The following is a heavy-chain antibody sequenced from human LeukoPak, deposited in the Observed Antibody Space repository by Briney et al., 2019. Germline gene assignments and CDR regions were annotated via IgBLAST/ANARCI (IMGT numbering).Heavy chain of an antibody. CDR3: ARDREGVSGYYYGSGSPPTY. V-gene: IGHV1-2*02. CDR1: GYTFTGYY. Sequence: ASVKVSCKASGYTFTGYYMHWVRQAPGQGLEWMGWINPNSGGTNYAQKFQGRVTMIRDTSISTAYMELSRLRSDDTAVYYCARDREGVSGYYYGSGSPPTYWGQGTLVTVSS. CDR2: INPNSGGT. J-gene: IGHJ4*02. D-gene: IGHD3-10*01.